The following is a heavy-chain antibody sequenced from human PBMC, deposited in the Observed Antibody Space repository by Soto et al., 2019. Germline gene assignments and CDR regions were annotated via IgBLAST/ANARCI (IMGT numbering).Heavy chain of an antibody. J-gene: IGHJ4*02. Sequence: EVQLVESGGDLVQPGGSLRLSCAASGFTFSNHWMHWVRQVPGKGLVWVSRINDDGSSTIYADSVKGRFTISRDNAKNTLYLQMNSLRAEDTAVDYCVRDCSGSYWGRGPLVTVSS. CDR3: VRDCSGSY. CDR2: INDDGSST. V-gene: IGHV3-74*01. D-gene: IGHD2-15*01. CDR1: GFTFSNHW.